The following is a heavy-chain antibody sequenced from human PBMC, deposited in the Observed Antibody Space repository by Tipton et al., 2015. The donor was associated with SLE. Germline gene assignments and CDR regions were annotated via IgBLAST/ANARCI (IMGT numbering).Heavy chain of an antibody. V-gene: IGHV3-53*05. CDR1: GFSFSNAW. D-gene: IGHD3-3*01. CDR2: IYSGGNT. J-gene: IGHJ4*02. Sequence: SLRLSCTASGFSFSNAWMSWVRQAPGKGLEWVSIIYSGGNTYYVESVEGRFTISRDNSDNTLYVRMNNLRVGDTAIYYCAKASRGQYESWSGHFDEWGRGTLVTVSS. CDR3: AKASRGQYESWSGHFDE.